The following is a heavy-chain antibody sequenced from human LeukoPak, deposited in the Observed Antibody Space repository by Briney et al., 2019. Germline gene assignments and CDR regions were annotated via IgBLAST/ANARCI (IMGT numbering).Heavy chain of an antibody. D-gene: IGHD7-27*01. Sequence: PGGSLRLSCAASGFTFSDYYMSWIRQAPGKGLEWVSYISSSGSTIYYADSVKGRFTISRDNAKNSLYLQMNSLRAEDKAVYYCARKKLAGDYYFDYWGQGTLVTVSS. J-gene: IGHJ4*02. CDR1: GFTFSDYY. V-gene: IGHV3-11*04. CDR2: ISSSGSTI. CDR3: ARKKLAGDYYFDY.